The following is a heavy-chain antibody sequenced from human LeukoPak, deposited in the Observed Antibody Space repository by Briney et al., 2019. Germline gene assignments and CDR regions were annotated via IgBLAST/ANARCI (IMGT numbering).Heavy chain of an antibody. V-gene: IGHV3-23*03. CDR3: ASTQHRENYYYMDV. J-gene: IGHJ6*03. Sequence: GGSLRLSCAASGFTFGTYAMNWVRQAPGKGLEWVSGIYTGGSTFYADSVKGRFTISRDNSKNTVYLQMNSLRAEDTAVYYCASTQHRENYYYMDVWGKGTTVTVSS. CDR2: IYTGGST. CDR1: GFTFGTYA. D-gene: IGHD6-13*01.